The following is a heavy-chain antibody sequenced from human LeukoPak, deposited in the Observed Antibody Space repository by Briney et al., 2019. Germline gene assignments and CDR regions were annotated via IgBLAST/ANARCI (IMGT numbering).Heavy chain of an antibody. J-gene: IGHJ5*02. CDR3: ATRERYCSSTSCYEWFDP. CDR1: GFNFRDAA. D-gene: IGHD2-2*01. V-gene: IGHV3-23*01. Sequence: GGSLRLSCAASGFNFRDAAMTWVRQAPGKGLEWVSLIGPVGDSPFYADSVKGRFTISRDNSKNTLSLQMNSLRVEDTAIYYCATRERYCSSTSCYEWFDPWGQGTLVTVSS. CDR2: IGPVGDSP.